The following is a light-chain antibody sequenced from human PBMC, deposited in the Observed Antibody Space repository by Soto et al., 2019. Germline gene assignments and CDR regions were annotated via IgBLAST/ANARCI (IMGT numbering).Light chain of an antibody. CDR3: QSYDTSLSGVV. CDR1: SSNIGAGYD. J-gene: IGLJ2*01. CDR2: DRG. Sequence: QSVLTQPPSVSGAPGQWVTISCTGSSSNIGAGYDVHWYQQFPGTAPKFLISDRGYRPSGVPARFSVSKSGTSASLAITGLQAEDEADYHCQSYDTSLSGVVFGGGTKLTVL. V-gene: IGLV1-40*01.